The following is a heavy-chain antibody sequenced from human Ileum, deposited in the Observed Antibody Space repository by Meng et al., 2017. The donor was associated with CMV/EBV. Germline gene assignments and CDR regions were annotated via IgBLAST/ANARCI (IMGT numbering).Heavy chain of an antibody. CDR3: AVGITGTTGWFDH. V-gene: IGHV4-34*01. Sequence: SETLSLSCAVYGGAFSGYYWSWIRQPPGKGLVWIGEINHGGSTNYNPSLKSRVTISVDTSKNQFSLKLISVTAADTAVYYCAVGITGTTGWFDHWGQGTLVTVSS. CDR1: GGAFSGYY. J-gene: IGHJ5*02. CDR2: INHGGST. D-gene: IGHD1-7*01.